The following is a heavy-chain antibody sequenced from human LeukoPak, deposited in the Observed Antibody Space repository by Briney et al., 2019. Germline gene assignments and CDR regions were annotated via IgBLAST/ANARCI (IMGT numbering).Heavy chain of an antibody. CDR2: IIPIFGTA. Sequence: SVKVSCKASGGTFSSYAISWVRQAPGQGLEWMGGIIPIFGTANYAQKFQGRVTITADESTSTAYMELSSLRSEDTAVYYCARGITVPGTLDYYFDSWGRGTQVTVSS. CDR1: GGTFSSYA. J-gene: IGHJ4*02. V-gene: IGHV1-69*13. CDR3: ARGITVPGTLDYYFDS. D-gene: IGHD6-19*01.